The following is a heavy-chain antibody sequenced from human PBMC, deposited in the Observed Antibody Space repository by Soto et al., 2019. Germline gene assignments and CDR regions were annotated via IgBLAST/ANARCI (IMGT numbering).Heavy chain of an antibody. Sequence: GESLKISCKASGYIFTLYWIGWVRQMPGKGLEWMGIIHVGDSETRYSPPFQGQVTISADKSISTAYLQWSSLKASDTAMYYCASQYCSSGTCYFDYWGQGTLVTVSS. CDR2: IHVGDSET. CDR1: GYIFTLYW. J-gene: IGHJ4*02. V-gene: IGHV5-51*01. D-gene: IGHD2-15*01. CDR3: ASQYCSSGTCYFDY.